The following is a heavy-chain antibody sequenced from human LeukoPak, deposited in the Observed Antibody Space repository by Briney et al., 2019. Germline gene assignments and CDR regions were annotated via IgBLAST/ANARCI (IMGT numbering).Heavy chain of an antibody. D-gene: IGHD3-10*01. Sequence: GGSLRLSCAASGFTSSSYTMSWVRQAPGKGLEWVSGSGRDGATYYVDSVKGRFTISRDNSKNTLYLQMNSLRADDTAVYYCANLEITMIRGPWGQGTLVTVFS. J-gene: IGHJ5*02. CDR2: SGRDGAT. CDR3: ANLEITMIRGP. CDR1: GFTSSSYT. V-gene: IGHV3-23*01.